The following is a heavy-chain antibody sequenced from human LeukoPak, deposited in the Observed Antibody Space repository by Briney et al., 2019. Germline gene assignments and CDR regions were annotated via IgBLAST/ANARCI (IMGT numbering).Heavy chain of an antibody. J-gene: IGHJ4*02. CDR1: GGSINSGDYY. Sequence: PSETLSLTCTVSGGSINSGDYYWSWIRQPPGKGLEWIGYIFHSGGTYYNPSLKSRVSISVHTSKNQFSLKLSSVTAADTAVYYCARDRYFIGFDYWGQGTLVTVSS. CDR2: IFHSGGT. D-gene: IGHD3-9*01. CDR3: ARDRYFIGFDY. V-gene: IGHV4-30-4*08.